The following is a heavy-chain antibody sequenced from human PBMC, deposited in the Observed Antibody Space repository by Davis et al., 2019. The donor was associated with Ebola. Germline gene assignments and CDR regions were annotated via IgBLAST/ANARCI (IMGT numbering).Heavy chain of an antibody. D-gene: IGHD6-13*01. J-gene: IGHJ5*02. Sequence: AASVKVSCKASGYTFTSYYMHWVRQAPGQGLEWMGWISAYNGNTNYAQKLQGRVTMTTDTSTSTAYMELRSLRSDDTAVYYCARVRYSSSWNWFDPWGQGTLVTVSS. V-gene: IGHV1-18*04. CDR2: ISAYNGNT. CDR3: ARVRYSSSWNWFDP. CDR1: GYTFTSYY.